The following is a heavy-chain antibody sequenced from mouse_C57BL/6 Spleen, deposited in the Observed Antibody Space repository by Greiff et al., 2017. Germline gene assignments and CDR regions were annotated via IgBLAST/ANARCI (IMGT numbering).Heavy chain of an antibody. CDR2: IDPEDGET. Sequence: VQLQQSGAELVKPGASVKLSCTASGFNIKDYYMHWVKQRPEQGLEWIGRIDPEDGETKYAPKFQGKATITADTSSNTAYLQLSSLPSEDTAVYYCASPNWDGDWFAYWGQGTLVTVSA. CDR1: GFNIKDYY. CDR3: ASPNWDGDWFAY. J-gene: IGHJ3*01. V-gene: IGHV14-2*01. D-gene: IGHD4-1*02.